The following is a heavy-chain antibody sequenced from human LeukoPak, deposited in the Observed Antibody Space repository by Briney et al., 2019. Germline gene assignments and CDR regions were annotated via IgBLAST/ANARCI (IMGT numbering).Heavy chain of an antibody. V-gene: IGHV3-64*01. Sequence: GGSLRLSCAASGFTFSSYAMHWVRQAPGKGLEYVSATSSNGGSTYYANSVKGRFTISRDNSKNTLYLQMGSLRAEDMAVYYCARGFPPTVGDILTGFDYWGQGTLVTVSS. D-gene: IGHD3-9*01. J-gene: IGHJ4*02. CDR1: GFTFSSYA. CDR2: TSSNGGST. CDR3: ARGFPPTVGDILTGFDY.